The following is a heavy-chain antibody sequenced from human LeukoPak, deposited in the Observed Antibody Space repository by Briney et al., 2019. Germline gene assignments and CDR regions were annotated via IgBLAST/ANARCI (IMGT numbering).Heavy chain of an antibody. CDR3: ARVPPGWARGYYFDY. CDR2: IKQDGSEK. D-gene: IGHD1-26*01. Sequence: PGGSLRLSCAASGFTFSSYWMGWVRQAPGKGLEWVANIKQDGSEKYYVDSVKGRFTISRDNAKNSLYLQMNSLRAEDTAVYYCARVPPGWARGYYFDYWGQGTLVTVSS. V-gene: IGHV3-7*01. CDR1: GFTFSSYW. J-gene: IGHJ4*02.